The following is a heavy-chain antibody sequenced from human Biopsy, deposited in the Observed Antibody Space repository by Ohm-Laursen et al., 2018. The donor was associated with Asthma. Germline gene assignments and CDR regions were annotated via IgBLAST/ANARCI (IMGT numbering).Heavy chain of an antibody. V-gene: IGHV3-30*03. CDR1: GFTSSSFG. CDR2: ISFDGIHK. D-gene: IGHD6-13*01. Sequence: SLRLSCAASGFTSSSFGMHWVRQAPGKGLEWVAVISFDGIHKYYVDSVKGRYTVSRDNSQNTLNLEMTSLKAEDTALYYCARVAVGSSWVYFYYGMDVWGQGTTVTVSS. CDR3: ARVAVGSSWVYFYYGMDV. J-gene: IGHJ6*02.